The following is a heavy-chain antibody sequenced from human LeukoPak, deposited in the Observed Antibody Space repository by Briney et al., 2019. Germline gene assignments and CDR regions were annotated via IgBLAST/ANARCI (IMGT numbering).Heavy chain of an antibody. CDR3: AREGGDSMIQGVIAD. V-gene: IGHV3-53*01. J-gene: IGHJ4*02. Sequence: GGSLRLPCSASGYTVSSNYMSWVRQAPGKGLEWVSVIYAGDATAYADSVKGRFIISRDNSKNTLYLQMNSPRAEDTALYYCAREGGDSMIQGVIADWGQGTLVTVSS. D-gene: IGHD3-10*01. CDR2: IYAGDAT. CDR1: GYTVSSNY.